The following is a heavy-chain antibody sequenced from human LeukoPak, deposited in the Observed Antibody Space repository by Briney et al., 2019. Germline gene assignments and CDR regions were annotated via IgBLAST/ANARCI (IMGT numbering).Heavy chain of an antibody. CDR2: VYDSGST. CDR1: DGSISNYY. D-gene: IGHD6-19*01. CDR3: AREYSSGLNWFDP. V-gene: IGHV4-59*01. Sequence: PSETLSLTCTVSDGSISNYYWSWIRQPPGKGLEWIGYVYDSGSTNYNPSLKSRVTISVDTSKNQFSLKLSSVTAADTAVYFCAREYSSGLNWFDPWGQGTLVTVSS. J-gene: IGHJ5*02.